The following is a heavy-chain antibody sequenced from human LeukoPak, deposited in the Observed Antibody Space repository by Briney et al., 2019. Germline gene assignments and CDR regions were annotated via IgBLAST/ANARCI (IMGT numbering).Heavy chain of an antibody. V-gene: IGHV4-59*08. CDR1: GGPISSHY. D-gene: IGHD3-10*01. Sequence: SETLSLTCTVSGGPISSHYWSWIRQPPGKGLEWIGYIYYSGSTNYNPSLKSRITISVDTSKNQFSLKLSSVTAADTAVYYCARLGRRGSYFDYWGQGTLVTVSS. J-gene: IGHJ4*02. CDR2: IYYSGST. CDR3: ARLGRRGSYFDY.